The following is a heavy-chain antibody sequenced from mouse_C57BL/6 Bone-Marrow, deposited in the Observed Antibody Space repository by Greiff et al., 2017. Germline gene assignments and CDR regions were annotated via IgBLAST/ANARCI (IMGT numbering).Heavy chain of an antibody. CDR2: INPNNGGT. J-gene: IGHJ3*01. V-gene: IGHV1-18*01. D-gene: IGHD1-1*01. CDR3: AGRGDWFAY. CDR1: GYTFTDYN. Sequence: EVQLQQSGPELVKPGASVKIPCKASGYTFTDYNMAWVKQSHGKSLEWIGDINPNNGGTIYNQKFKGKATLTVDKSSSTAYMELRSLTSEDTAGYCCAGRGDWFAYLGQGTLVTVSA.